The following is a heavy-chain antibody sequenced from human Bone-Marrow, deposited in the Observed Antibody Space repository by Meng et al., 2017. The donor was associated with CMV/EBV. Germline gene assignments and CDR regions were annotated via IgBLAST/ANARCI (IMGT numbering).Heavy chain of an antibody. CDR1: GGSISSGGYY. V-gene: IGHV4-31*03. J-gene: IGHJ6*02. Sequence: SETLSLTCTVSGGSISSGGYYWSWIRQHPGKGLEWIGYIYYSGSTYYNPSLKSRVTISVDTSKNQFSLKLSSVTAADTAVYYCARDLISSSWPYYYYYGMDVWGQGPTVTVSS. CDR2: IYYSGST. D-gene: IGHD6-13*01. CDR3: ARDLISSSWPYYYYYGMDV.